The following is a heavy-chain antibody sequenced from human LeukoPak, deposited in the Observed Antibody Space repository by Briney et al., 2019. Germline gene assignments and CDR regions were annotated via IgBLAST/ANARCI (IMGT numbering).Heavy chain of an antibody. J-gene: IGHJ6*03. CDR3: ARVLRYCSGGNCYSGGLGYMDV. CDR1: GFTFSSYV. V-gene: IGHV3-30*04. Sequence: HAGGSLRLSCTASGFTFSSYVMHWVRQAPGKGLEWVAIISYDGSNEYYADSVKGRFTISRDNSKNTLYLQMNSLRAEDTAVYYCARVLRYCSGGNCYSGGLGYMDVWGKGTTVTISS. D-gene: IGHD2-15*01. CDR2: ISYDGSNE.